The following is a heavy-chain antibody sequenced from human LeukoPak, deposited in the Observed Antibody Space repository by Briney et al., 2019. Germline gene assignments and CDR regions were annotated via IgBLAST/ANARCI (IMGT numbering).Heavy chain of an antibody. J-gene: IGHJ4*02. V-gene: IGHV1-18*01. CDR1: GYTFTSYG. CDR2: ISAYNGNT. CDR3: ASGYDYAAAGTFDY. D-gene: IGHD5-12*01. Sequence: ASVKVSCKASGYTFTSYGISWVRQAPGQGLEWMGWISAYNGNTNYAQKLQGRVTMTTDTSTSTAYMELRSLRSEDTAVYYCASGYDYAAAGTFDYWGQGTLVTVSS.